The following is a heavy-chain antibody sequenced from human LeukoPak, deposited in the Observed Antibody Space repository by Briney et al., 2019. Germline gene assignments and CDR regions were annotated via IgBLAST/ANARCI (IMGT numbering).Heavy chain of an antibody. CDR1: GSTFSNYF. CDR2: IKQDGTEK. CDR3: VRDSRGLSGWYEDY. Sequence: GGSLRLSCAASGSTFSNYFMGWVREAPGRGLQWVANIKQDGTEKYYVDSVKGRFTISRDNAKNSLFLQTSSLRAEDTAVYYCVRDSRGLSGWYEDYWGQGTLVTVSS. V-gene: IGHV3-7*01. D-gene: IGHD6-19*01. J-gene: IGHJ4*02.